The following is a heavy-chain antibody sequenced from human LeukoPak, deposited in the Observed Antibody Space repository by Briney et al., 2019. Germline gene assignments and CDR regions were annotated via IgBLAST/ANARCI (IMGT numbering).Heavy chain of an antibody. D-gene: IGHD2-2*01. V-gene: IGHV3-21*01. Sequence: PGGSLRLSCAASGFTFSSYSMNWVRQAPGKGLEWVSSISSSSSYIYYADSVKGRFTISRDNAKTSLYLQMNSLRAEDTAVYYCARGYCSSTSCYPYYFDYWGQGTLVTVSS. CDR1: GFTFSSYS. CDR2: ISSSSSYI. J-gene: IGHJ4*02. CDR3: ARGYCSSTSCYPYYFDY.